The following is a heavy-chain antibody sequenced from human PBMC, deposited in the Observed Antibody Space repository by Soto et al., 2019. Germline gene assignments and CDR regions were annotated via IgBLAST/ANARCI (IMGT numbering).Heavy chain of an antibody. CDR1: GGSFSGYY. D-gene: IGHD3-10*01. CDR3: ARRCNYYGSGSYFYYYGMDV. J-gene: IGHJ6*04. V-gene: IGHV4-34*01. CDR2: INHSGST. Sequence: SETLSLTCAVYGGSFSGYYWSWIRQPPGKGLERNGEINHSGSTNYNPSHKSRVTISVDTSKNQFSLKLSSGTAAHTPVYYCARRCNYYGSGSYFYYYGMDVWGKGTTVTV.